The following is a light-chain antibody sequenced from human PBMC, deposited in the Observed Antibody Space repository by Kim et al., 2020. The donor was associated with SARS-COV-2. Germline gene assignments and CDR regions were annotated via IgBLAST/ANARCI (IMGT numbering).Light chain of an antibody. Sequence: TGERATLSCRASQSVSSSYLAWYQQKPGQAPRLLIYAASSRATGIPDRFSGSGSGTDFTLTISRLEPEDFAVYYCQQYGSSPMYTFGQGTKVDIK. J-gene: IGKJ2*01. CDR3: QQYGSSPMYT. CDR1: QSVSSSY. CDR2: AAS. V-gene: IGKV3-20*01.